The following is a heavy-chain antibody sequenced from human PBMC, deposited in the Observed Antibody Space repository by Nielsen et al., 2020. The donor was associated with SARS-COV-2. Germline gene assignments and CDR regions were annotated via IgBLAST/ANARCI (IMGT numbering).Heavy chain of an antibody. Sequence: SLKISCAASGFTFDDYAMHWVRQAPGKGLEWVSGISWNSGSIGYADSVKGRFTTSRDNAKNSLYLQMNSLRAEDTALYYCATLAAAGHYYYYGMDVWGQGTTVTVSS. J-gene: IGHJ6*02. CDR1: GFTFDDYA. CDR2: ISWNSGSI. D-gene: IGHD6-13*01. CDR3: ATLAAAGHYYYYGMDV. V-gene: IGHV3-9*01.